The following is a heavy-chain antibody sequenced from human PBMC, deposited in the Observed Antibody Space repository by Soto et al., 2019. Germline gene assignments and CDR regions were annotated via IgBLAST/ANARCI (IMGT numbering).Heavy chain of an antibody. J-gene: IGHJ4*02. CDR3: AREWSAFDY. V-gene: IGHV4-59*01. Sequence: SETLSLTCTVSGVSITSYKWSWIRQSPGKGLEWIAYMYSSGSSSYNPSLKSRVTISVDTSRNQYSLQLNSATAADTAVYYCAREWSAFDYWGQGMLVTVSS. D-gene: IGHD2-15*01. CDR2: MYSSGSS. CDR1: GVSITSYK.